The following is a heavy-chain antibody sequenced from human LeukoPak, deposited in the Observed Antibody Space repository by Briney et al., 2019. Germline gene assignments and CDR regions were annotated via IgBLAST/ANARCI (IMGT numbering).Heavy chain of an antibody. CDR3: AKDLRGTFIGDFDS. CDR1: GFTVSSNY. D-gene: IGHD1-26*01. Sequence: GGSLRLSCAASGFTVSSNYMSWVRQAPGKGLEWVSIIYSGGSTFYADSVKGRFTISRDNSKNTLFLQMNSLRAEDTAVYYCAKDLRGTFIGDFDSWGQGTLVTVSS. V-gene: IGHV3-53*01. J-gene: IGHJ4*02. CDR2: IYSGGST.